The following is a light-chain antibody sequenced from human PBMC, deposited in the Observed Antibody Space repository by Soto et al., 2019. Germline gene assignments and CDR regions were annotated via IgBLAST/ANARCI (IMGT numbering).Light chain of an antibody. J-gene: IGLJ1*01. Sequence: QSVLTQPPSVSGAPGQRVTISCTGSSSNIGAGYDVHWYQQLPGTAPKLLIYANSHRPSGVPDRFSGSKSGTSASLAITGLQADDEADYYWQSYDSSLTLRVFGTGTKVTVL. CDR2: ANS. CDR3: QSYDSSLTLRV. V-gene: IGLV1-40*01. CDR1: SSNIGAGYD.